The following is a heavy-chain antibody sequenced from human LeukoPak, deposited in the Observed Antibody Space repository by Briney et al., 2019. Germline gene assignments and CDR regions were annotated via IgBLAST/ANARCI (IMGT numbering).Heavy chain of an antibody. V-gene: IGHV4-34*01. D-gene: IGHD2-15*01. CDR3: ARAHYGYCSGGSCSLRHDAFDI. J-gene: IGHJ3*02. CDR1: GGSFSGYY. Sequence: SETLSLTCAVYGGSFSGYYWSWIRQPPGKGLEWIGEINHSGSTNYNPSLKSRVTISVDTSKNQFSLKLSSVTAADTAVYSCARAHYGYCSGGSCSLRHDAFDIWGQGTMVTVSS. CDR2: INHSGST.